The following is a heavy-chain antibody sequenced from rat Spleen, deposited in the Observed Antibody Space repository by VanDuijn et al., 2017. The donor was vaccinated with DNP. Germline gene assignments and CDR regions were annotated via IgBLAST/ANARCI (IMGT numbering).Heavy chain of an antibody. Sequence: EVQLVESGGDLVQPGRSLKLSCVVSGFTFNKYWMTWIRQVPGKGLEWVAAITSSGGDTYYRDSVKGRFTISRDNANRTLYLQMDSLRSEDTATYYCATSPGPNWFAYWGQGTLVTVSS. J-gene: IGHJ3*01. CDR3: ATSPGPNWFAY. D-gene: IGHD1-4*01. CDR1: GFTFNKYW. V-gene: IGHV5-31*01. CDR2: ITSSGGDT.